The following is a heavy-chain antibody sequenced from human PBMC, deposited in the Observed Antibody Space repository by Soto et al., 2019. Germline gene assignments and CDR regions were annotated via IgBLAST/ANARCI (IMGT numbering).Heavy chain of an antibody. J-gene: IGHJ3*02. CDR3: LFNNQWLYTRDAFDI. D-gene: IGHD6-19*01. CDR1: GCTFTSCY. Sequence: GAPVKVSCKASGCTFTSCYMHWVRQAPGQGLEWMGIINPSGGSTSYAQKFQGRVTMTRDTSTSTVYMELSSLRSEDTAVYYCLFNNQWLYTRDAFDIWGQGTMVTVSS. CDR2: INPSGGST. V-gene: IGHV1-46*01.